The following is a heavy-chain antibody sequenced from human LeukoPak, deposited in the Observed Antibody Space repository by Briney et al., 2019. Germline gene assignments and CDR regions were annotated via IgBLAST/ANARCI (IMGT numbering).Heavy chain of an antibody. CDR3: ARRVGYSYGLGGRQDY. J-gene: IGHJ4*02. CDR2: INHSGSS. V-gene: IGHV4-34*01. D-gene: IGHD5-18*01. Sequence: PSETLSLTCAVYGGSFSGYYWSWIRQPPGKGLEWIGEINHSGSSNYNPSLKSRVTISVDTSKNQFSLKLSSVTAADTAVYYCARRVGYSYGLGGRQDYWGQGTLVTVSS. CDR1: GGSFSGYY.